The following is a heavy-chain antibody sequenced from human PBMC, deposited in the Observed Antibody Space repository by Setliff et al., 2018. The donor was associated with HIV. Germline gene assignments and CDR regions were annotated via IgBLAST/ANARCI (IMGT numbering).Heavy chain of an antibody. D-gene: IGHD6-6*01. V-gene: IGHV4-59*08. CDR1: GVSISSYY. CDR3: ARFSTSSGGTFDY. J-gene: IGHJ4*02. CDR2: IYYSGST. Sequence: SETLSLTCTVSGVSISSYYWSWIRQPPGKGLEWIGYIYYSGSTNYNPSLKSRVTITVDTSKNQLSLKLTSVTAADTAVYYCARFSTSSGGTFDYWGQGTLVTVSS.